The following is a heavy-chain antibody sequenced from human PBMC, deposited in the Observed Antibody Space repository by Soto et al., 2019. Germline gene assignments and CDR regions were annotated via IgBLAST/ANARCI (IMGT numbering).Heavy chain of an antibody. Sequence: SETLSLTCTVSGGSIGRSDYYWSWIRQPPGKGLEWIGYIYYSGSTYYNPSLKSRLTISVDTSKNQFSLKLTSVTAADTAVYYCARSRILARPSDWFDPWGQGTLVTVSS. CDR2: IYYSGST. J-gene: IGHJ5*02. D-gene: IGHD6-6*01. CDR1: GGSIGRSDYY. V-gene: IGHV4-30-4*01. CDR3: ARSRILARPSDWFDP.